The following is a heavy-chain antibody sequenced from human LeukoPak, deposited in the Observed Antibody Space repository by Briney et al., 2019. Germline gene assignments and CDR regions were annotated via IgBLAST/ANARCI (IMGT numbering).Heavy chain of an antibody. V-gene: IGHV3-23*01. Sequence: GGSLRLSSAASRFIFRNDAMSWVGQGTGRGLDWRAIISGTAHTKYYDDSEPGRFTTSSANPRRILYPEMPILRAEDTAVYYCAKADATIGGAFDTWGQGTMVIVSS. CDR2: ISGTAHTK. D-gene: IGHD3-16*01. J-gene: IGHJ3*02. CDR3: AKADATIGGAFDT. CDR1: RFIFRNDA.